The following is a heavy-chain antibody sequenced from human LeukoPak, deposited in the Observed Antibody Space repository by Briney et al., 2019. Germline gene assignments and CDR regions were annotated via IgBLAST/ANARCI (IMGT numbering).Heavy chain of an antibody. J-gene: IGHJ4*02. D-gene: IGHD2-2*02. CDR1: GFTFSSYA. CDR2: ISYDGSNK. Sequence: GGSLRLSCAASGFTFSSYAMHWVRQAPGKGLEWVAVISYDGSNKYYADSVKGRFTISRDNSKNTLYLQMNSLRAEDTAVYYCARVPGSSTSCYSYWGQGTLVTVSS. CDR3: ARVPGSSTSCYSY. V-gene: IGHV3-30-3*01.